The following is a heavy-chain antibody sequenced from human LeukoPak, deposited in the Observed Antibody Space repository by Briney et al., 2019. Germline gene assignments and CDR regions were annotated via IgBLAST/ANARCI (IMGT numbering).Heavy chain of an antibody. CDR2: IYPGDSDT. Sequence: GESLKISCKGSGYSFTSYWIGWVRQMPGKGLEWMGIIYPGDSDTRYSPSFQGQVTISADKSISTAYLQWSSLKASDTAMYYCARVITGTTFYYYYYMDVWGKGTTVTVSS. CDR3: ARVITGTTFYYYYYMDV. V-gene: IGHV5-51*01. CDR1: GYSFTSYW. J-gene: IGHJ6*03. D-gene: IGHD1-7*01.